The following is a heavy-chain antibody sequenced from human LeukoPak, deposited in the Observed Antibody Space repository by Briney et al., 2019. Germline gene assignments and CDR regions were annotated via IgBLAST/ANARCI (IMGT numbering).Heavy chain of an antibody. Sequence: GGSLRLSCAASGFTFSSYVMTRVRQAPGRGLEWVSGISGSAGNTYYADSVKGRFTISRDNSKNTLDLQMNSLRAEDTAEYYCTKVGPGYDRSGYYDNWGQGTLVTVSS. J-gene: IGHJ4*02. CDR3: TKVGPGYDRSGYYDN. CDR2: ISGSAGNT. CDR1: GFTFSSYV. D-gene: IGHD3-22*01. V-gene: IGHV3-23*01.